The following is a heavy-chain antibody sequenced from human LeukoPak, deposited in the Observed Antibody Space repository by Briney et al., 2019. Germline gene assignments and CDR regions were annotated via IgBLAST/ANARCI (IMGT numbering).Heavy chain of an antibody. V-gene: IGHV3-30*18. J-gene: IGHJ2*01. CDR2: ISYDGSNK. Sequence: GGSLRLSCAASGFTFSSYGMHWVRQAPGKGLEWVAVISYDGSNKYDADSVKGRFTISRDNSKNTLYLQMNKLRVGDTAVYYCAKSSLRGHSLWYFDLWGRGTPVTVSS. D-gene: IGHD3-10*01. CDR3: AKSSLRGHSLWYFDL. CDR1: GFTFSSYG.